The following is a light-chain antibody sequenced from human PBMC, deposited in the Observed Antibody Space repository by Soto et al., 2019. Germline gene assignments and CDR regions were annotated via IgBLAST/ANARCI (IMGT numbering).Light chain of an antibody. CDR1: SGHSSYA. V-gene: IGLV4-69*01. CDR2: LNSDGSH. CDR3: QTWGTGIPNVL. Sequence: QLVLTQSPSASASLGASVKLTCTLSSGHSSYAIAWHQQQPEKGPRYLMKLNSDGSHSKGDRIPDRFSGSSSGAERYLTISSLQSEDEADYYCQTWGTGIPNVLFGGGTKLTVL. J-gene: IGLJ2*01.